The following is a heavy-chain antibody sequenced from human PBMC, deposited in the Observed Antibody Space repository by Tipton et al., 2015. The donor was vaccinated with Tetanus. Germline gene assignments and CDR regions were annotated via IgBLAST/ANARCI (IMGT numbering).Heavy chain of an antibody. CDR3: ARIGWLQQNKPAFDI. D-gene: IGHD5-24*01. Sequence: GLVKPSETLSLNCTVSGGSINTYYWTWIRQPPGRGLEWIGYVHYSGSTNYSPSLRSRVTLSVDTSKNQFSLKLSSVTAADTAVYYCARIGWLQQNKPAFDIWGQGTVVTVSS. V-gene: IGHV4-59*01. CDR2: VHYSGST. J-gene: IGHJ3*02. CDR1: GGSINTYY.